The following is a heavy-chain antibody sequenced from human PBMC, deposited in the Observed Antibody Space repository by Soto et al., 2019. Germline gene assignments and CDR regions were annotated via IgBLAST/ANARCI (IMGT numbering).Heavy chain of an antibody. V-gene: IGHV3-21*01. D-gene: IGHD3-10*01. CDR1: GFNFNCYS. J-gene: IGHJ6*02. Sequence: PGGSLSLSCTSSGFNFNCYSMNWIRQAPGKGLEWVSSISSSSGYIYYADSVKGRFTISRDNAQNSLFLQMSSLRAEDTAVYYCARAGAGGGPSPKYFYYYGMDVWGQGTTVTVSS. CDR3: ARAGAGGGPSPKYFYYYGMDV. CDR2: ISSSSGYI.